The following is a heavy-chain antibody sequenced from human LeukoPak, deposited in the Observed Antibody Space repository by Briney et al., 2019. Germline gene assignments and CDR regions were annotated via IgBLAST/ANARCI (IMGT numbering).Heavy chain of an antibody. J-gene: IGHJ4*02. V-gene: IGHV3-11*01. Sequence: GGSLRPSCAGSGLSLSGFFMGWIRQAPGKGLQWVSYISSYGSDKYYVDSVKGRFTISRDNAKNSLYLEMNSLRAEDTAVYYCARESQWSVDYWGQGTLVTVSS. CDR3: ARESQWSVDY. CDR2: ISSYGSDK. D-gene: IGHD2-15*01. CDR1: GLSLSGFF.